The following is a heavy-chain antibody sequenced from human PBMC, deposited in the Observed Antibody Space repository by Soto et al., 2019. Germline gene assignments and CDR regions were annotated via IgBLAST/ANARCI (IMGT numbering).Heavy chain of an antibody. CDR1: GYTFTSYD. Sequence: ASVKVSCKASGYTFTSYDINWVRQATGQGLEWMGWMNPNSGNTGYAQKFQGRVTMTRNTSISRAYMELSSLRSEDTAVYYCARGGSSWYGPSYYMDVWGKGTTVTVSS. V-gene: IGHV1-8*01. J-gene: IGHJ6*03. CDR2: MNPNSGNT. CDR3: ARGGSSWYGPSYYMDV. D-gene: IGHD6-13*01.